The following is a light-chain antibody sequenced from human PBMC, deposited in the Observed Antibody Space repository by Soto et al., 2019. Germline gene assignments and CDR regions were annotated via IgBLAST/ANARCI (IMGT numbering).Light chain of an antibody. CDR2: QVT. V-gene: IGLV2-14*02. Sequence: QSALTQPASVSGSPGQSVTISCTGSSSDVGTYDLVSWYQHHPGKAPKLLIYQVTNRPSRVSNRFSGSKSGNTASLTISGLQADDEADYYCTSYSSSDIFYVFGTGTKLTVL. J-gene: IGLJ1*01. CDR3: TSYSSSDIFYV. CDR1: SSDVGTYDL.